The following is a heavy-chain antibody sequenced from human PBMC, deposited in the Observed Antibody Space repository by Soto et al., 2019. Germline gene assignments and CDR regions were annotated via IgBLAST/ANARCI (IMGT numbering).Heavy chain of an antibody. V-gene: IGHV3-20*04. CDR2: INWNGGST. D-gene: IGHD6-19*01. CDR1: GFTFDDYG. CDR3: ARLYSSGWYGPGRY. J-gene: IGHJ4*02. Sequence: EVQLVESGGGVVRPGGSLRLSCAASGFTFDDYGMSWVRQAPGKGLEWVSGINWNGGSTGYADSVKGRFTISRDNAKNSLYLQMNSLRAEATALSYCARLYSSGWYGPGRYWGQGTLVTVSS.